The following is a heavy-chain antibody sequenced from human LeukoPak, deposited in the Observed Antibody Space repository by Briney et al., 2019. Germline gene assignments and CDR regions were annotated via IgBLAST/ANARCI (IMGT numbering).Heavy chain of an antibody. D-gene: IGHD6-13*01. V-gene: IGHV2-5*02. Sequence: SGPTLVNPTQTLTLTCTFSGFSLSTSGVGVGWIRQPPGKALEWLALIYWDDDKRYSPSLKSRLTITKDTSKNQEVLTMTNMDPVDTATYYCAHILAAAGTGNWFDPWGQGTLVTVSS. CDR1: GFSLSTSGVG. CDR3: AHILAAAGTGNWFDP. J-gene: IGHJ5*02. CDR2: IYWDDDK.